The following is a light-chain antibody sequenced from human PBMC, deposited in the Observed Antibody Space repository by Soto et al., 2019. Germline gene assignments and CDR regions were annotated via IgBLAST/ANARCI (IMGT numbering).Light chain of an antibody. CDR3: SSYTSSSTPYV. CDR2: EVS. V-gene: IGLV2-14*01. J-gene: IGLJ1*01. Sequence: QSALTQPASVSGSPGQSITISCTGTSSDVGGYNYVSWYQQHPGKAPKLMIYEVSNRSSGVSNRFSGSKSGNTASLTISGLQAEDDADYYCSSYTSSSTPYVFGTGTKVTVL. CDR1: SSDVGGYNY.